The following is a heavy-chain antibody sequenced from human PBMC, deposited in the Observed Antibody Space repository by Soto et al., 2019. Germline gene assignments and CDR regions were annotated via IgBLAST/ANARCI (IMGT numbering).Heavy chain of an antibody. CDR2: ISASNVKT. J-gene: IGHJ4*02. CDR1: GYTFSNYG. CDR3: ARVIMSVGVASRGSYCDF. Sequence: QVQLVQSGGEVKKTGASVKVSCKASGYTFSNYGIGWGRQAPGPAPARLGWISASNVKTIYARNLKDRVTMTTDSGTITAYMDVRTLRSDATAVYYCARVIMSVGVASRGSYCDFGGEGTQGTVSP. D-gene: IGHD3-3*01. V-gene: IGHV1-18*01.